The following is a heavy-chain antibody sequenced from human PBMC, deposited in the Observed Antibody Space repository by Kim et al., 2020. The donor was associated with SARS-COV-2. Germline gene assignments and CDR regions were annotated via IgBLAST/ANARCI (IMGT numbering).Heavy chain of an antibody. CDR1: GLTFSIYV. J-gene: IGHJ4*02. D-gene: IGHD3-16*01. CDR3: VRGVTY. CDR2: ITSNGIT. Sequence: GGSLRLSCAASGLTFSIYVVAWVRQATGKGLEWVSGITSNGITSYIESVKGRFTISRDKSKDTVYLQMNNLRAEDTALYFCVRGVTYWGQGTLVTVSP. V-gene: IGHV3-23*01.